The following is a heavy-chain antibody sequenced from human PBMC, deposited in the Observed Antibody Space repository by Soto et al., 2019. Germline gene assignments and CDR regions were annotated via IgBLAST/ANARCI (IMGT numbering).Heavy chain of an antibody. J-gene: IGHJ4*02. CDR1: GFTFSNFA. D-gene: IGHD3-22*01. CDR2: ISFDGINQ. Sequence: QVQLVESGGGVVQPGMSLRLSCAVSGFTFSNFAMHWVRQAPGTGMEWVAVISFDGINQFYADSVKGRFSISRDDSKNTLYLEMNSLRAEDTAVYYCARDEFASSGRNSGFDHWGQGTLVTVPS. V-gene: IGHV3-30-3*01. CDR3: ARDEFASSGRNSGFDH.